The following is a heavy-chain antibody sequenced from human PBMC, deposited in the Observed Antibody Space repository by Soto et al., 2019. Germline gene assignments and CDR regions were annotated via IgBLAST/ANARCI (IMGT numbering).Heavy chain of an antibody. V-gene: IGHV3-21*01. CDR2: ISSSSSYI. Sequence: GGSLRHSCAASGFTFSSYSMNWVRQAPGKGLEWVSSISSSSSYIYYADSVKGRFTISRENAKNSLYLQMNSLRAEDTAVYYCARGKWLLYPIDYWGQGTMVTVFS. CDR3: ARGKWLLYPIDY. J-gene: IGHJ4*02. D-gene: IGHD3-3*01. CDR1: GFTFSSYS.